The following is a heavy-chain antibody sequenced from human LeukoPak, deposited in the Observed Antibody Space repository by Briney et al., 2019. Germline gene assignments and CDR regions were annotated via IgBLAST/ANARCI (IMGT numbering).Heavy chain of an antibody. Sequence: QAGGSLRLSCAASGFTVSSNYMSWVRQAPGKGLEWVSVIYSAGSTYYADSVKGRFTISRDNSKNILFLQMNSLRAEDTAVYYCARVFLYLYDSSGYYDYWGQGTLVTVSS. CDR1: GFTVSSNY. D-gene: IGHD3-22*01. CDR2: IYSAGST. J-gene: IGHJ4*02. CDR3: ARVFLYLYDSSGYYDY. V-gene: IGHV3-53*01.